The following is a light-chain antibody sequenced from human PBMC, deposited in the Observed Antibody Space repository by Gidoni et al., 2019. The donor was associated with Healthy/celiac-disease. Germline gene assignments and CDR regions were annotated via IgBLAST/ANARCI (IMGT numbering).Light chain of an antibody. J-gene: IGKJ4*01. CDR2: GAS. CDR3: RQYGSSPVT. CDR1: QSVSSSY. V-gene: IGKV3-20*01. Sequence: ESVLTQSPGTLSLSPGERATLSCRASQSVSSSYLAWYQQKPGQAPRLLIYGASSRATGIPDRFSGSGSGTDFTLTISRLEPEDFAVYYCRQYGSSPVTFXGXTKVEIK.